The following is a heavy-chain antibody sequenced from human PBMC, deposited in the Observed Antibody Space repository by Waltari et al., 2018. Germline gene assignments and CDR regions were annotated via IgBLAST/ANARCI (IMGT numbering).Heavy chain of an antibody. CDR3: ATYSRAIVVVLDAFDI. D-gene: IGHD3-22*01. J-gene: IGHJ3*02. CDR2: FDPEDGET. V-gene: IGHV1-24*01. CDR1: GYTLTELS. Sequence: QVQLVQSGAEVKKPGASVKVSCKVSGYTLTELSMPWVRQAPGKGLEWMGGFDPEDGETIYAQKFQGRVTMTEDTATDTAYMELSSLRSEDTAVYYCATYSRAIVVVLDAFDIWGQGTMVTVSS.